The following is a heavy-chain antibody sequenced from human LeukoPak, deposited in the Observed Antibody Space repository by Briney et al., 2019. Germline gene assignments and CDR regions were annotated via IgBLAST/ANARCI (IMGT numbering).Heavy chain of an antibody. CDR3: ARFKGTMVRGVNHLFDP. D-gene: IGHD3-10*01. J-gene: IGHJ5*02. CDR2: IYYSGST. Sequence: SETLSLTCTVSGGSISSYYWSWIRHPPGKGLEWIGYIYYSGSTNYNPSLKSRVTISVDTSKNQFSLKLSSVTAADTAVYYCARFKGTMVRGVNHLFDPWGQGTLVTVSS. V-gene: IGHV4-59*01. CDR1: GGSISSYY.